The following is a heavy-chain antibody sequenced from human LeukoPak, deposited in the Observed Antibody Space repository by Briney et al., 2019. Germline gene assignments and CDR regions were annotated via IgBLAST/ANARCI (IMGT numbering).Heavy chain of an antibody. Sequence: SETLSLTCAVSGGSISSYYWSWIRQPPGKGLEWIGYIYYSGSTNYNPSLKSRVTISVDTSKNQFSLRLSSVTAADTAVYYCARVTGYIVEDYFDYWGQGTLVTVSS. D-gene: IGHD3-22*01. CDR1: GGSISSYY. V-gene: IGHV4-59*01. CDR2: IYYSGST. CDR3: ARVTGYIVEDYFDY. J-gene: IGHJ4*02.